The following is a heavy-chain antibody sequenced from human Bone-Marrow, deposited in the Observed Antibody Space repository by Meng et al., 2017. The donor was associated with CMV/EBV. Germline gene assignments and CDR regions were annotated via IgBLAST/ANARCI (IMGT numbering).Heavy chain of an antibody. V-gene: IGHV1-18*01. CDR2: ISAYNGNT. CDR1: GYTFTSCG. J-gene: IGHJ3*02. Sequence: ASVKVSCKASGYTFTSCGISWVRQAPGQGLEWMGWISAYNGNTNYPQKIQGRVTMTIDTSTRTAYMELRSLGSDATAVYYCARDRFYERTNYYDNSGYYYVDALDIWGQGTMVTVSS. D-gene: IGHD3-22*01. CDR3: ARDRFYERTNYYDNSGYYYVDALDI.